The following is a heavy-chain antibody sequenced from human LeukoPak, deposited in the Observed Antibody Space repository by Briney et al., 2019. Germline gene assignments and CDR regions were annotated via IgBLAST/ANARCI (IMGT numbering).Heavy chain of an antibody. V-gene: IGHV4-59*01. D-gene: IGHD4-17*01. CDR2: VYYSGST. CDR3: ARKSLTTVTTSYFNY. Sequence: SETLSLTCTVSGGSISSCYWSWIRQSPGTGLEWIGYVYYSGSTSYNPSLKSRVTMSADTSKNQFSLKLSSVTAADTAVYYCARKSLTTVTTSYFNYWGQGTLVTVSS. CDR1: GGSISSCY. J-gene: IGHJ4*02.